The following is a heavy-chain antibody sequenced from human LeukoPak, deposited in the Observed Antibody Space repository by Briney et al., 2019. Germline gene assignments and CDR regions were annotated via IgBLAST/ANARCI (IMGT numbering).Heavy chain of an antibody. CDR1: GGSISSYY. J-gene: IGHJ4*02. V-gene: IGHV4-59*01. D-gene: IGHD6-19*01. CDR2: IYYSGTT. Sequence: SETLSLTCTVSGGSISSYYWSWIRQPPGKGLEWIGYIYYSGTTNYNPSLKSRVTISVDTSKNQFSLRLSSVTAADTAVYYCARDRSDSSGWYYFDSWGQGTVVTVSS. CDR3: ARDRSDSSGWYYFDS.